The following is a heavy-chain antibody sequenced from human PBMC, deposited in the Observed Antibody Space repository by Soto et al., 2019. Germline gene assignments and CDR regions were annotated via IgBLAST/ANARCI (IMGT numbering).Heavy chain of an antibody. CDR2: TYYRSKWYN. CDR3: ARTMPAEARRYYYGMDV. J-gene: IGHJ6*04. V-gene: IGHV6-1*01. CDR1: GDSVSSNSAA. Sequence: SQTLSLTCAISGDSVSSNSAAWNWIRQSPSRGLEWLGRTYYRSKWYNDYAVSVKSRITINPDTSKNQFSLQLNSVTPEDTAVYDCARTMPAEARRYYYGMDVRGKFTKVT. D-gene: IGHD6-6*01.